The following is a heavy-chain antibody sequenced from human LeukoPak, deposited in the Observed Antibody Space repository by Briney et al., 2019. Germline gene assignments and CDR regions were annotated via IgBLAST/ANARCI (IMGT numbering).Heavy chain of an antibody. CDR3: ARDRVVVVTARPYYYGMDV. D-gene: IGHD2-21*02. J-gene: IGHJ6*02. Sequence: SETLSLTCTVSGASISSHYWSWIRQPPGKGLEWIGDFSYSGNTNYNPSLKSRVTISVDTSKNQFSLKLTSVAAADTAVYYCARDRVVVVTARPYYYGMDVWGQGTTVAVSS. CDR2: FSYSGNT. CDR1: GASISSHY. V-gene: IGHV4-59*11.